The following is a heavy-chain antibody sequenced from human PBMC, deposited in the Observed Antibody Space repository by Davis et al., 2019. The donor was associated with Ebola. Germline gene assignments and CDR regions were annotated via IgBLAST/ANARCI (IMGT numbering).Heavy chain of an antibody. Sequence: ASVKVSCKASGYTFTSYDINWVRQATGQGLEWMGWMNPNSGNTGYAQKFQGRVTMTRDTSTSTVYMELSSLRSEDTAVYYCARGSCSGGSCRTYYYYGMDVWGQGTTVTVSS. CDR3: ARGSCSGGSCRTYYYYGMDV. V-gene: IGHV1-8*01. CDR1: GYTFTSYD. J-gene: IGHJ6*02. CDR2: MNPNSGNT. D-gene: IGHD2-15*01.